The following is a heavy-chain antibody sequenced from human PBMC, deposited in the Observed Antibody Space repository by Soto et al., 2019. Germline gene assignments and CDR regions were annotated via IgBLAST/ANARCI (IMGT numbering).Heavy chain of an antibody. Sequence: EVQLLESGGGLVQPGGSLRLSCVASGFTFNSYAMTWVRQAPGQGLEWVSTVTGSGAYTFDADSVKGRFTISRDNSKDTLYLQMNSLRPEHTALYYCAKERYYDILAASYYNYGMDVWGQGTPVTVSS. V-gene: IGHV3-23*01. CDR3: AKERYYDILAASYYNYGMDV. D-gene: IGHD3-9*01. CDR2: VTGSGAYT. CDR1: GFTFNSYA. J-gene: IGHJ6*02.